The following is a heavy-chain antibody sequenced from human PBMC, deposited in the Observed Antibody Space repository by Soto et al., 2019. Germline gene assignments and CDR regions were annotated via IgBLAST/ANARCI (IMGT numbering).Heavy chain of an antibody. CDR3: ARGFYYDSSGYPIYFDY. V-gene: IGHV1-69*06. CDR1: GGTFSSYA. J-gene: IGHJ4*02. Sequence: ASVKVSCKASGGTFSSYAISWVRQAPGQGLEWMGGIIPIFGTANYAQKFQGRVTITADKSTSTAYMELSSLRSEDTAVYYCARGFYYDSSGYPIYFDYWGQGTLVTVSS. CDR2: IIPIFGTA. D-gene: IGHD3-22*01.